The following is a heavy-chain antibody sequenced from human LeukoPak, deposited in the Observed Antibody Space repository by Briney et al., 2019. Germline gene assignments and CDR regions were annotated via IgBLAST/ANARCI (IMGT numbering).Heavy chain of an antibody. CDR3: AREVTLVRGVIYYYYYMDV. J-gene: IGHJ6*03. CDR2: ISSNGGST. CDR1: GFTFSSYA. Sequence: GGSLRLSCAASGFTFSSYAMHWVRQAPGKGLEYVSAISSNGGSTYYANSVKGRFTISRDNSKNTLCLQMGSLRAEDMPVYYCAREVTLVRGVIYYYYYMDVWGKGTTVIISS. V-gene: IGHV3-64*01. D-gene: IGHD3-10*01.